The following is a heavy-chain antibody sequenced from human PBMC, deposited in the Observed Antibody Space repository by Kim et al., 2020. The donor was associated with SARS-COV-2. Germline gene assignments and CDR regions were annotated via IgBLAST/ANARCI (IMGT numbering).Heavy chain of an antibody. CDR2: INHSGST. CDR1: GGSFSGYY. J-gene: IGHJ6*02. V-gene: IGHV4-34*01. CDR3: ARGPIVVVVAASYGMDV. Sequence: SETLSLTCAVYGGSFSGYYWSWIRQPPGKGLEWIGEINHSGSTNYNPSLKSRVTISVDTSKNQFSLKLSSVTAADTAVYYCARGPIVVVVAASYGMDVWGQGTTVTVSS. D-gene: IGHD2-15*01.